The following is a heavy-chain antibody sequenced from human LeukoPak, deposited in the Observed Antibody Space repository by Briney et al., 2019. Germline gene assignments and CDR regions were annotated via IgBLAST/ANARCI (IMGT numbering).Heavy chain of an antibody. V-gene: IGHV4-34*01. CDR1: GGSFSGYY. CDR2: INHSGST. D-gene: IGHD3-3*01. J-gene: IGHJ3*02. CDR3: ARALSVTIFGLLRLPDAFDI. Sequence: ASETLSLTCAVYGGSFSGYYWSWIRQPPGKGLEWIGEINHSGSTNYNPSLKSRVTISVDTSKNQFSLKLSSVTAADTAVYYCARALSVTIFGLLRLPDAFDIWGQGTMVTVSS.